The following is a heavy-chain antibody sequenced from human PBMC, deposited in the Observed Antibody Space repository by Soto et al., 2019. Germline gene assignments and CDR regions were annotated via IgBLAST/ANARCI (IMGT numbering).Heavy chain of an antibody. CDR3: ASDYGSFCLSVDF. Sequence: QVQFVQSGAEVKKPGASVRVSCNASGYNFISYTIHWVRQAPGQGLEWMGWINAGNGNTQYSQKFQDRVTITRDTSAATTYMELSSLRSEDTATYYCASDYGSFCLSVDFWGPGTLVTVSS. CDR2: INAGNGNT. CDR1: GYNFISYT. J-gene: IGHJ4*02. D-gene: IGHD1-26*01. V-gene: IGHV1-3*01.